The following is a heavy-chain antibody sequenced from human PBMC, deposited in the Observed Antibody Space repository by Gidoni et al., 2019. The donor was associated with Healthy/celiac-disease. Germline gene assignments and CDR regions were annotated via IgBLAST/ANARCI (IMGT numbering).Heavy chain of an antibody. CDR1: GFTFSDYY. D-gene: IGHD1-26*01. CDR2: ISSGSSYT. CDR3: ARDPRDSGSYP. V-gene: IGHV3-11*06. Sequence: QVQLVESGGGLVKPGGSLRLSCAAPGFTFSDYYMSWIRQAPGKGLEWVSYISSGSSYTNYADSVKGRFTISRDNAKNSLYLQMNSLRAEDTAVYYCARDPRDSGSYPWGQGTLVTVSS. J-gene: IGHJ5*02.